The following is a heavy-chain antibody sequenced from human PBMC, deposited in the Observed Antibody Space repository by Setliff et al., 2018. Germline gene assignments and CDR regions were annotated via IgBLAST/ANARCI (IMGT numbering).Heavy chain of an antibody. J-gene: IGHJ5*02. D-gene: IGHD3-3*01. CDR2: IYHSGST. CDR3: ARRPLYHYDFWSNWFDP. V-gene: IGHV4-38-2*01. CDR1: GYSISSGYY. Sequence: SETLSLTCAVSGYSISSGYYWGWIRQPPGKGLEWIGSIYHSGSTYYNPSLKSRATISVDTSKNQFSLKLTSVTAADTAVYYCARRPLYHYDFWSNWFDPWGQGTLVTVSS.